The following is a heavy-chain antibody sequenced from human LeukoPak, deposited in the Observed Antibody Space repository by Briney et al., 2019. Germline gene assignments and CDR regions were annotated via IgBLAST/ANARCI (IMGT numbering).Heavy chain of an antibody. V-gene: IGHV3-30*02. CDR3: AKGETQYYYGSGTGFDY. D-gene: IGHD3-10*01. CDR1: GFTFSSYG. J-gene: IGHJ4*02. Sequence: GGSLRLSCAASGFTFSSYGMHWVRQAPGKGLEWVAFIRYDGSNKYYADSVKGRFTISRDNSKNTLYLQMNSLRAEDTAVYYCAKGETQYYYGSGTGFDYWGQGTLVTVSS. CDR2: IRYDGSNK.